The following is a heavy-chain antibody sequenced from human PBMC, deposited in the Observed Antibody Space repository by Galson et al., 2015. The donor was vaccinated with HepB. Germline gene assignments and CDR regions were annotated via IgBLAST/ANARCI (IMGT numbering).Heavy chain of an antibody. CDR1: GYTFTSYY. J-gene: IGHJ5*02. V-gene: IGHV1-46*01. Sequence: SVKVSCKASGYTFTSYYMHWVRQAPGQGLEWMGIINPSGGSTSYAQKFQGRVTMTRDTSTSTVYMELSSLRSEDTAVYYCARTGRCSGGSCYYWGWFDPWGQGTLVTVSS. CDR2: INPSGGST. D-gene: IGHD2-15*01. CDR3: ARTGRCSGGSCYYWGWFDP.